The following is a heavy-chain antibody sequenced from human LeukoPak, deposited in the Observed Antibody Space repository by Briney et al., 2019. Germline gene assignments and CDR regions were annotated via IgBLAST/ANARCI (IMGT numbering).Heavy chain of an antibody. CDR2: ISSSGSTI. V-gene: IGHV3-11*01. CDR1: GFTFSDYY. D-gene: IGHD2-2*01. Sequence: GGSLRLSCAASGFTFSDYYMSWIRQAPGRGLEWVSYISSSGSTIYYADSVKGRFTISRDNAKNSLYLQMNSLRAEDTAVYYCAIRPAANAKDPDYWGQGTLVTVSS. J-gene: IGHJ4*02. CDR3: AIRPAANAKDPDY.